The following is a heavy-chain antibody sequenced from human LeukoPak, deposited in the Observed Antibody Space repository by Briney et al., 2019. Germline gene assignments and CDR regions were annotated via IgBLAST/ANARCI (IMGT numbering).Heavy chain of an antibody. CDR2: INPSGPYT. Sequence: ASVKISCKASGYTFISHYIHWVRQAPGQGLEWMGIINPSGPYTRYAENFQGRVTMTRDTSTNTFYMELTSLRSDDTAMYYCARNSVPNKYTCFDPWGQGTLVTVSS. CDR1: GYTFISHY. J-gene: IGHJ5*02. CDR3: ARNSVPNKYTCFDP. D-gene: IGHD1/OR15-1a*01. V-gene: IGHV1-46*01.